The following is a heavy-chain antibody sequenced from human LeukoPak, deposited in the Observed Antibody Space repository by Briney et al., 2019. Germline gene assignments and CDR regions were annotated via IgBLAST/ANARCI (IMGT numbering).Heavy chain of an antibody. Sequence: PGRSLRLPCAASGFTFSSYGMHWVRQAPGKGLEWVAVIWYDGSNKYYADSVKGRFTISRDNSKNTLYLQMNSLRAEDTAVYYCARDGGDPPFDYWGQGTLVTVSS. CDR1: GFTFSSYG. CDR2: IWYDGSNK. CDR3: ARDGGDPPFDY. J-gene: IGHJ4*02. V-gene: IGHV3-33*01. D-gene: IGHD2-21*02.